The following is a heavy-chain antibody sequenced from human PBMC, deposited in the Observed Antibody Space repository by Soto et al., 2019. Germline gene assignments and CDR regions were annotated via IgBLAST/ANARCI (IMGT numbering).Heavy chain of an antibody. CDR3: ARAHSGDYGYGMDV. CDR2: TYHSGST. V-gene: IGHV4-30-2*01. CDR1: GGSISSGGYS. Sequence: QLQLQESGSGLVKPSQTLSLTCAVSGGSISSGGYSWSWIRQPPGKGLEWIGYTYHSGSTYYNPSLKSRVTISVARSKNQFSLKLSSVTAADTAVYYCARAHSGDYGYGMDVWGQGTTVTVSS. J-gene: IGHJ6*02. D-gene: IGHD4-17*01.